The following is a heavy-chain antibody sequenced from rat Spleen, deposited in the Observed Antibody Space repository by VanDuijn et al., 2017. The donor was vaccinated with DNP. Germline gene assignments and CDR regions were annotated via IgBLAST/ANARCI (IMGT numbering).Heavy chain of an antibody. D-gene: IGHD1-4*01. Sequence: EVQLQESGPGLVKPSQSLSLTCSVTGYSITSDYWGWIRKFPGNKLEWMGYISEGSTNYNPSLKSRISITRDTSKNQLFLQVNSVTTEDTATYYCARWPGYNPPYAMDAWGQGTSVTVSS. CDR2: ISEGST. CDR1: GYSITSDY. J-gene: IGHJ4*01. V-gene: IGHV3-3*01. CDR3: ARWPGYNPPYAMDA.